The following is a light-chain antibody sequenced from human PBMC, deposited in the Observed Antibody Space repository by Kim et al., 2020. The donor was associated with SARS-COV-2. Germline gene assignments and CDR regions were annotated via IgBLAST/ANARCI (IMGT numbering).Light chain of an antibody. CDR2: AAS. CDR3: QQCYITPFT. V-gene: IGKV1-39*01. CDR1: QSISSH. Sequence: DIQMTQSPSSLSASVGDRVTITCRTTQSISSHLNWYQQKPGRAPKLLISAASTLQGGVTSRFSGSGSETDFTLTISSLQPEDFATYCCQQCYITPFTFGPGTKVDIK. J-gene: IGKJ3*01.